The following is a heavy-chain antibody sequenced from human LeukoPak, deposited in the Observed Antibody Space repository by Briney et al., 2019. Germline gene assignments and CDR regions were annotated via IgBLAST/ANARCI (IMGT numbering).Heavy chain of an antibody. CDR1: GGSISSYY. J-gene: IGHJ4*02. CDR3: ARGARGYNYYFDY. V-gene: IGHV4-59*01. D-gene: IGHD5-24*01. Sequence: PSETLSLTCTVSGGSISSYYWSWIRQPPGKGLEWIGYIYYSGSTNYNPSLKSRVTISVDTSKNQFSLKLSSVSAADTAVYYCARGARGYNYYFDYWGQGTLVTVSS. CDR2: IYYSGST.